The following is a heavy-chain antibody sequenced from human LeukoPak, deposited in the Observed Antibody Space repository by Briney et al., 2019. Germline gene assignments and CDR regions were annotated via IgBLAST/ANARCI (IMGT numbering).Heavy chain of an antibody. CDR1: GYTLTGYY. CDR2: IDPNSGGT. CDR3: ARAGYCSGGSCYALDY. D-gene: IGHD2-15*01. J-gene: IGHJ4*02. V-gene: IGHV1-2*02. Sequence: ASVKVSCKASGYTLTGYYMHWVRPAPGQGLEWMGWIDPNSGGTNYAQKFQGRVTLTRDTSISTAYMELSRLRSDDTAVYYCARAGYCSGGSCYALDYWGQGTLVTVSS.